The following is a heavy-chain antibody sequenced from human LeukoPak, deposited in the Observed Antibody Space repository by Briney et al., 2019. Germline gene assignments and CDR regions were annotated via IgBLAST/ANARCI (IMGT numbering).Heavy chain of an antibody. V-gene: IGHV4-4*09. CDR2: IYSTGTT. CDR1: GGSISGYF. CDR3: ARHNPPPTGFCSGTSCFMSGSQYFYMDV. D-gene: IGHD2-2*01. Sequence: TSETLSLTCTVSGGSISGYFWSWIRQPPGKGPEWIGYIYSTGTTNYSPSLSSRVTISVDTSKNQLSLNLRFVTATDTAVYHCARHNPPPTGFCSGTSCFMSGSQYFYMDVWGKGTSFTVS. J-gene: IGHJ6*03.